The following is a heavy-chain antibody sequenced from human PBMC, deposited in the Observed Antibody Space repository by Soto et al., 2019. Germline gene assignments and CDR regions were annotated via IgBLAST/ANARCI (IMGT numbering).Heavy chain of an antibody. J-gene: IGHJ6*02. CDR2: LNGAGGST. Sequence: WWSLRLCCLASGFTFSDYAMTWFRHVPGRGLEWVSSLNGAGGSTYYADSVRGRFTISRDNSQNTLFLQMNRLTVDDTAIYYCAAPRDEYGSGISWFTYGMDVWGQGTTVTVSS. V-gene: IGHV3-23*01. D-gene: IGHD3-10*01. CDR3: AAPRDEYGSGISWFTYGMDV. CDR1: GFTFSDYA.